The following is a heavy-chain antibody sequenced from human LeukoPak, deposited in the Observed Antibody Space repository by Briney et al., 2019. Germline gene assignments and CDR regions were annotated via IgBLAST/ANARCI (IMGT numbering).Heavy chain of an antibody. CDR3: AKYYEGSGYLGPFDY. Sequence: PGGSLRLSCAASGFTFSTYGMHWVRQAPGKGLEWVAIISYGGNNKYYADSVKGRFTISRDNSENTLYLQMNSLRAEDTAVYYCAKYYEGSGYLGPFDYWGQGTLVTVSS. V-gene: IGHV3-30*18. J-gene: IGHJ4*02. CDR1: GFTFSTYG. D-gene: IGHD3-22*01. CDR2: ISYGGNNK.